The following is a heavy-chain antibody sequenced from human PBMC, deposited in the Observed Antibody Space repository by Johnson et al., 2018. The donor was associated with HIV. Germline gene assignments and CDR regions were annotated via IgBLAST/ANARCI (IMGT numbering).Heavy chain of an antibody. D-gene: IGHD2-21*02. V-gene: IGHV3-30-3*01. J-gene: IGHJ3*02. Sequence: QVQLVESGGGVVQPGRSLRLSCAASGFTFSSYAMHWVRQAPGKGLEWVAVTSYDGSNKYYADSVNGRFTISRDNSKNTLYLQMNSLRAEDTAVYYCTRGGWKVVTSIFAFDIWGQGTMVTVSS. CDR3: TRGGWKVVTSIFAFDI. CDR1: GFTFSSYA. CDR2: TSYDGSNK.